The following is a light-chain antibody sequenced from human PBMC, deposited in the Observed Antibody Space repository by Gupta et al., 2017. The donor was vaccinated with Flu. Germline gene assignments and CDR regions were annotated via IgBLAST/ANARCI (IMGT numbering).Light chain of an antibody. J-gene: IGLJ1*01. CDR2: DNN. CDR1: NIGSSS. V-gene: IGLV3-21*02. CDR3: QVGDSTSDSYV. Sequence: SYVLTQPPSVSVAPGQTATITWGRDNIGSSSVHWYQQKPGQAPVVVVYDNNDRPSGIPERFSGSNSGNTATLTISRVEAGDEADYYCQVGDSTSDSYVFGTGTKVTVL.